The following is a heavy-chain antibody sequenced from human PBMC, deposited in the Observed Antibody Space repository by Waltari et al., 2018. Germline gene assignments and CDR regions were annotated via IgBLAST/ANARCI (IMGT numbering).Heavy chain of an antibody. D-gene: IGHD6-13*01. Sequence: QVQLQESGPGLVKPSETLSLTCTVSGGSISSYYWSWIRQPPGKGLEWIGYIYYSGSTNYNPARKSRVTISVDTSKNQFSLKLSSVTAADTAVYYCARQTPHSIAAGNFDYWGQGTLVTVSS. J-gene: IGHJ4*02. CDR2: IYYSGST. CDR1: GGSISSYY. V-gene: IGHV4-59*01. CDR3: ARQTPHSIAAGNFDY.